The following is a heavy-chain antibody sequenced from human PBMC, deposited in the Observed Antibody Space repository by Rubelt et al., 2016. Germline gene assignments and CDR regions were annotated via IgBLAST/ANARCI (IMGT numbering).Heavy chain of an antibody. CDR3: AKDRGGSYYAGHY. CDR1: GFTLNRFG. V-gene: IGHV3-30*18. CDR2: ISFDESSR. D-gene: IGHD1-26*01. Sequence: ESGGGVVQPGGSLRLSCAASGFTLNRFGMHWVRQAPGKGLEWVAVISFDESSRYYVDSVKGRFTISRDTSKNTVYLQMDNLRAEDTAVYYCAKDRGGSYYAGHYWGQGTLVTVSS. J-gene: IGHJ4*02.